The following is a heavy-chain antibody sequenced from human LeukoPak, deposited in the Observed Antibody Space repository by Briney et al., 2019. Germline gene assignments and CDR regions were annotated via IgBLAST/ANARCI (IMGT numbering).Heavy chain of an antibody. D-gene: IGHD1-26*01. Sequence: SETLSLTCTVSGGSISSYYWSWIRRPAGKGLEWIGRIYTSGSTNYNPSLKSRVTMSVDTSKNQFSLKLSSVTAADTAVYYCAREVGGWELLRFDYYYMDVWGKGTTVTVSS. V-gene: IGHV4-4*07. CDR1: GGSISSYY. CDR2: IYTSGST. J-gene: IGHJ6*03. CDR3: AREVGGWELLRFDYYYMDV.